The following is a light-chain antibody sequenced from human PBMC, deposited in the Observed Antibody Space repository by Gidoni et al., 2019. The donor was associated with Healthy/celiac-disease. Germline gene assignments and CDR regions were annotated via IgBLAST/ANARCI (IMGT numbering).Light chain of an antibody. V-gene: IGKV3-15*01. CDR3: QQYNNWSLFT. J-gene: IGKJ3*01. Sequence: ELVMTQSPATLTVSPRERATLSCRASQSVSSNLAWYQQKPGQAPRLLIYGASTRATGIPARFSGSGSGTEFTLTISSLQSEDFAVYYCQQYNNWSLFTFGPGTKVDIK. CDR2: GAS. CDR1: QSVSSN.